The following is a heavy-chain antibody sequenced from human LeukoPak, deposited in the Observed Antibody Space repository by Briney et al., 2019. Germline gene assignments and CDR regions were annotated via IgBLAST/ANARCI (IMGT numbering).Heavy chain of an antibody. CDR2: IVVGSGNT. CDR3: AVDRWVGATTFDY. Sequence: ASVKVSCKASGFTFTSSAMQWVRQARGQRLEWIGWIVVGSGNTNYAQKFQERVTITRDMSTSTAYMELSSLRSEDTAVYYCAVDRWVGATTFDYWGQGTLVTVSS. V-gene: IGHV1-58*02. J-gene: IGHJ4*02. D-gene: IGHD1-26*01. CDR1: GFTFTSSA.